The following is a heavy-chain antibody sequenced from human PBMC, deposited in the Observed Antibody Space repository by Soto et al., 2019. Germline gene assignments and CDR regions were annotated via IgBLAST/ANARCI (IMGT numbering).Heavy chain of an antibody. CDR2: ISYDGSNK. CDR3: PIDGFVDTAMVPYFFDY. J-gene: IGHJ4*02. CDR1: GFTFSSYA. V-gene: IGHV3-30-3*01. D-gene: IGHD5-18*01. Sequence: QVQLVESGGGVVQPGRSLRLSCAASGFTFSSYAMHWVRQAPGKGLEWVAVISYDGSNKYYADSVKGLFTITKDNSKNALYLQMNSLGAEDTCVYYCPIDGFVDTAMVPYFFDYLGQGTLVTVSS.